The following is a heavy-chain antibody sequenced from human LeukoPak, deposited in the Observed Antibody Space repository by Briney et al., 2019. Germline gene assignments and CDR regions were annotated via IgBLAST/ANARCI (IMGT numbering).Heavy chain of an antibody. CDR3: ARDGWITIFGVAFSYYYYGMDV. CDR2: INPNSGGT. J-gene: IGHJ6*02. D-gene: IGHD3-3*01. CDR1: GYTFTGYY. V-gene: IGHV1-2*02. Sequence: ASVKASCKASGYTFTGYYMHWVRQAPGQGLEWMGWINPNSGGTNYAQKFQGRVTMTRDTSISTAYMELSRLRSDDTAVYYCARDGWITIFGVAFSYYYYGMDVWGQGTTVTVSS.